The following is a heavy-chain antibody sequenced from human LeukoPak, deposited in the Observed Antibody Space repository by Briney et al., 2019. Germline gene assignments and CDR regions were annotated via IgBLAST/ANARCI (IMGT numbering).Heavy chain of an antibody. CDR2: IGGSGTTI. CDR1: GFTFSDYY. D-gene: IGHD3-10*01. CDR3: ARFAGSGSYYIDY. Sequence: GGSLRLSCAASGFTFSDYYMSWIRQAPGKGLVWLSYIGGSGTTIFYAHSVKGRFTISRGNAKNSLYLQMNSLRAEDTAVYYCARFAGSGSYYIDYWGQGTLLTVSS. J-gene: IGHJ4*02. V-gene: IGHV3-11*01.